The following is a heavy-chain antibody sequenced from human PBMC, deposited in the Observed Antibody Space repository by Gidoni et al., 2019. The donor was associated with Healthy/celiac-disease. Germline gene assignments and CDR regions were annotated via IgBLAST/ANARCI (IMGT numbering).Heavy chain of an antibody. CDR2: ISSSSSYI. J-gene: IGHJ1*01. D-gene: IGHD6-6*01. Sequence: EVQLVESGGGLVKPGGSLRLSCAASGFTFSSYSMNWVRQAPGKGLEWVSSISSSSSYIYYADSVKGRFTISRDNAKNSLYLQMNSLRAEDTAVYYCASDAPGIAARPSFLQNWGQGTLVTVSS. CDR1: GFTFSSYS. V-gene: IGHV3-21*01. CDR3: ASDAPGIAARPSFLQN.